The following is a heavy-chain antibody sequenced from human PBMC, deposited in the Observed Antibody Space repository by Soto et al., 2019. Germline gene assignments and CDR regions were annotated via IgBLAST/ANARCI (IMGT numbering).Heavy chain of an antibody. V-gene: IGHV3-33*01. CDR1: GFTFSSYG. J-gene: IGHJ4*02. CDR3: ARGRYRDGYNRGVDY. CDR2: IWYDGSNK. Sequence: QVQLVESGGGVVQPGRSLRLSCAASGFTFSSYGMHWVRQAPGKGLGWVAVIWYDGSNKYYADSVKGRFTISRDNSKNTLYLQMNSLRAEDTAVYYCARGRYRDGYNRGVDYWGQGTLVTVSS. D-gene: IGHD5-12*01.